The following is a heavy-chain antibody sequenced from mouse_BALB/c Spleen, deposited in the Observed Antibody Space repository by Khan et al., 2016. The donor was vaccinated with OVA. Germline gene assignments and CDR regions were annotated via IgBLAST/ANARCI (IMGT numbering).Heavy chain of an antibody. V-gene: IGHV2-6-7*01. D-gene: IGHD2-10*01. CDR3: ARAYYGNYREAMDY. J-gene: IGHJ4*01. Sequence: QVQLKESGPGLVAPSQSLSITCTVSGFSLTGYGVNWVRQPPGKGLEWLGMIWGDGSTDYNSALKSRLSISKDNSKSQAFLQMNNLQTDDTARYYCARAYYGNYREAMDYWGQGTSVTVSS. CDR1: GFSLTGYG. CDR2: IWGDGST.